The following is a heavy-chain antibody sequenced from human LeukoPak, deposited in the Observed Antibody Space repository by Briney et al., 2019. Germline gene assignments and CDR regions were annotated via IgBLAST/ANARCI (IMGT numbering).Heavy chain of an antibody. CDR2: ISSTSGVI. Sequence: KTGGSLRLSCAASGFTFSSYTMNWVRQAPGKRLEWVSTISSTSGVIYYADSMKGRFTISRDNAKNSLYLQMNSLRAEDTAVYYCVRKPVGDMPFDYWGQGTLVTVSS. CDR3: VRKPVGDMPFDY. CDR1: GFTFSSYT. V-gene: IGHV3-21*01. D-gene: IGHD2-21*02. J-gene: IGHJ4*02.